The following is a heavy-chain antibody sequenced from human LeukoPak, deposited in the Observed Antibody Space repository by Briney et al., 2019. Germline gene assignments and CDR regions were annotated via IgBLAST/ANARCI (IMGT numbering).Heavy chain of an antibody. J-gene: IGHJ4*02. CDR2: ISAYNGNT. CDR1: GGTFSSYT. V-gene: IGHV1-18*01. D-gene: IGHD3-16*02. CDR3: ARDLSGSFDY. Sequence: GSSVKVSCKASGGTFSSYTISWVRQAPGQGLEWMGWISAYNGNTNYAQKLQGRVTMTTDTSTSTAYMELRSLRSDDTAVYYCARDLSGSFDYWGQGTLVTVSS.